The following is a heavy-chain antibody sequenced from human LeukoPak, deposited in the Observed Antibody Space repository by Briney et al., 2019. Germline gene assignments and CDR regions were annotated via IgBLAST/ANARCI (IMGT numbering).Heavy chain of an antibody. V-gene: IGHV1-69*13. D-gene: IGHD5-12*01. J-gene: IGHJ4*02. Sequence: GASVKVSCKASGGTFSSYAISWVRQAPGQGLEWMGGIIPIFGTANYAQKFQGRVTITADESTSTAYMELSSLRSEDTAVYYCARAKQMGPWINYFDYWGQGTLVTVSS. CDR2: IIPIFGTA. CDR1: GGTFSSYA. CDR3: ARAKQMGPWINYFDY.